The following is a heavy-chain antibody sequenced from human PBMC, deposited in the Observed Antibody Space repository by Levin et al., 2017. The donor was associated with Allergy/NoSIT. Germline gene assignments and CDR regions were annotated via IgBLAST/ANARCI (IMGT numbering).Heavy chain of an antibody. V-gene: IGHV3-33*01. J-gene: IGHJ6*03. CDR2: IWDVGYKK. CDR3: ARVLRFYYYYYMDV. CDR1: GFTFSSYG. Sequence: PGGSLRLSCAASGFTFSSYGMHWVRQAPGKGLEWVAVIWDVGYKKYYADSVKGRFTISRDNSKNTLYLQMNSLRAEDTAVYYCARVLRFYYYYYMDVWGKGTTVTVSS. D-gene: IGHD5-12*01.